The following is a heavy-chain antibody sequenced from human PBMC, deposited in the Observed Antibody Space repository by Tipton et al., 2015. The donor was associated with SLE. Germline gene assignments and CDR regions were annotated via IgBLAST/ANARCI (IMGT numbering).Heavy chain of an antibody. Sequence: SLRLSCAASGFTFSSYSMKWVRQAPGKGLEWVSSISSDSSTIFYAGSVKGRFTISRDNAKNSLYLQMNRLRAEDTAVYYCARDFGYYYYYGMDVWGQGTTVTVSS. V-gene: IGHV3-21*03. CDR1: GFTFSSYS. D-gene: IGHD3-10*01. CDR3: ARDFGYYYYYGMDV. J-gene: IGHJ6*02. CDR2: ISSDSSTI.